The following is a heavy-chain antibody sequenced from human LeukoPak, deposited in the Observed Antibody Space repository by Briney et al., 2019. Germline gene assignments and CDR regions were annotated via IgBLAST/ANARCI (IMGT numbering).Heavy chain of an antibody. Sequence: GASVKVSCKASGYTFTSYGIHWVRQAPGQGLEWMGWISAYNGNTNYAQKLQGRVTMTTDTSTSTAYMELRSLRSDDTAVYYCARDYPIVVVPAAMGVVVYYGMDVWGQGTTVTVSS. V-gene: IGHV1-18*01. CDR1: GYTFTSYG. CDR3: ARDYPIVVVPAAMGVVVYYGMDV. J-gene: IGHJ6*02. D-gene: IGHD2-2*01. CDR2: ISAYNGNT.